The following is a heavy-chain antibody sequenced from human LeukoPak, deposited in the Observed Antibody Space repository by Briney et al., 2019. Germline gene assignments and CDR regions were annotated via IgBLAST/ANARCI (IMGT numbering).Heavy chain of an antibody. V-gene: IGHV3-23*01. Sequence: QPGGSLRLSCAASGFTFSSYAMSWVRQAPGKGLEWVSAISGSGGSTYYADSVKSRFTISRDNSKNTLYLQMNSLRAEDTAVYYCAKGTRTFRDYYLDYWGQGTLVTVSS. CDR1: GFTFSSYA. CDR3: AKGTRTFRDYYLDY. CDR2: ISGSGGST. J-gene: IGHJ4*02. D-gene: IGHD1-14*01.